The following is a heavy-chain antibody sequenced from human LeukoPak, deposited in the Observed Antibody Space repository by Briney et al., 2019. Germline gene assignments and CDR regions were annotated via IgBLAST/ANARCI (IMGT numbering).Heavy chain of an antibody. V-gene: IGHV1-69*04. CDR2: IIPILGIA. Sequence: GSSVKVSCKASGGTFSSYAISWVRQAPGQGLEWMGRIIPILGIANYAQKFQGRVTITADKSTSTAYMELRSLRSDDTAVYYCVRDRGGTTWYFFFQYWGQGTLVTVSS. CDR1: GGTFSSYA. J-gene: IGHJ1*01. D-gene: IGHD6-13*01. CDR3: VRDRGGTTWYFFFQY.